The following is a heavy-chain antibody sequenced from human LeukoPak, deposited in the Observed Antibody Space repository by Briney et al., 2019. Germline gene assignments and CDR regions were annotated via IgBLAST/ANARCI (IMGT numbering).Heavy chain of an antibody. V-gene: IGHV4-39*07. CDR3: ARGQFWSGYSI. Sequence: SETLSLACTVSGGSISSSSYYWGWIRQPPGKGLEWIGSIYYSGSTYYNPSLKSRVTISVDTSKNQFSLKLSSVTAADTAVYYCARGQFWSGYSIWGQGTLVTVSS. CDR2: IYYSGST. J-gene: IGHJ4*02. CDR1: GGSISSSSYY. D-gene: IGHD3-3*02.